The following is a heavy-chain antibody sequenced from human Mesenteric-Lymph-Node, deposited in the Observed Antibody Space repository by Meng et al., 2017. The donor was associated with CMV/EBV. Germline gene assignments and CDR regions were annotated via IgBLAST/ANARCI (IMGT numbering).Heavy chain of an antibody. D-gene: IGHD3-3*01. Sequence: SETLSLTCDVSGGSLSGGSFSGRYWAWIRQPPGKGLEWIGEINHSGSTNYNPSLKSRVSISVDTSKNQSSLNLNSVTAADTAVYYCASPPYYDFWSAYYPQWGQGTLVTVSS. CDR1: GGSLSGGSFSGRY. J-gene: IGHJ4*02. V-gene: IGHV4-34*01. CDR3: ASPPYYDFWSAYYPQ. CDR2: INHSGST.